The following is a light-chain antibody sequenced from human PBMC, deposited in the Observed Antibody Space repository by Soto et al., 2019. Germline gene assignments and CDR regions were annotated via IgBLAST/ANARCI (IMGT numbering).Light chain of an antibody. CDR3: QTLGTGIVV. CDR2: LNSDGSH. CDR1: SEHSSYA. J-gene: IGLJ2*01. Sequence: QPVLTQSPSASASLGASVRLTCTLSSEHSSYAIAWHQQQSEKGPRYLMKLNSDGSHNKGDGIPDRFSGSSSGAERYLTISSLQSEDEADYYCQTLGTGIVVFGGGTKLTVL. V-gene: IGLV4-69*01.